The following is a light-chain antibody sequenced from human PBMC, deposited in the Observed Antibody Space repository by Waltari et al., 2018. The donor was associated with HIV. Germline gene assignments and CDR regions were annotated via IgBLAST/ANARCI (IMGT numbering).Light chain of an antibody. CDR2: DVT. CDR1: SSDVGRYDY. V-gene: IGLV2-11*01. CDR3: CSYAASYIYV. J-gene: IGLJ1*01. Sequence: QSALTQPRSVSGSPGQSVTISCAGSSSDVGRYDYVSWYQQLPGNAPKVIIYDVTKRRSGVPDRFSGSKSGNTAFLTISGLQAEDEADYYCCSYAASYIYVFGVGTKVTVL.